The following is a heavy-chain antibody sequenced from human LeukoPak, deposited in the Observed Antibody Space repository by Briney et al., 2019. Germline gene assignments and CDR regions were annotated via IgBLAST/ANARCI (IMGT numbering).Heavy chain of an antibody. CDR3: ARGSFHYGSGTSYYYYMDV. CDR1: GFTFSSHG. V-gene: IGHV3-48*01. Sequence: GGSLRLSCVASGFTFSSHGMNWVRQAPGKGLEWVSYISSSSSTIYYADSVKGRFTISRDNAKNSLYLQMNSLRAEDTAVYYCARGSFHYGSGTSYYYYMDVWGKGTTVTVSS. CDR2: ISSSSSTI. D-gene: IGHD3-10*01. J-gene: IGHJ6*03.